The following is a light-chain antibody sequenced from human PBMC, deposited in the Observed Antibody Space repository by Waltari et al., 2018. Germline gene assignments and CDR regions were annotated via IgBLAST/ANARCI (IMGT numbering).Light chain of an antibody. CDR1: SSDVGGFNY. Sequence: QSALTQPALVSGSPGQSITISRTGTSSDVGGFNYVSLYQQHPGKDPKLIIYDVSNRPLGVSNRLSCSKSCNTASLTISGLQAEDEADYYCSSYTSSITLVFGGGTKLTVL. J-gene: IGLJ2*01. CDR2: DVS. V-gene: IGLV2-14*03. CDR3: SSYTSSITLV.